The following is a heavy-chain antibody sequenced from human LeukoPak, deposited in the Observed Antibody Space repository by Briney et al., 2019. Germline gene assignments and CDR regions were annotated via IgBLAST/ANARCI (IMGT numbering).Heavy chain of an antibody. D-gene: IGHD2-15*01. J-gene: IGHJ4*02. CDR2: IDWDDDK. CDR3: TRTLALCSGDNCYSGPFDY. Sequence: ESGPTLVNPTQTLTLTCTFSGFSLSTSGMCVNWIRQPPGKALEWLARIDWDDDKYYTTSLTTRLTISKDTSKNQVVLTMTNMDPVDTATYYCTRTLALCSGDNCYSGPFDYWGQGTLVTVSS. V-gene: IGHV2-70*11. CDR1: GFSLSTSGMC.